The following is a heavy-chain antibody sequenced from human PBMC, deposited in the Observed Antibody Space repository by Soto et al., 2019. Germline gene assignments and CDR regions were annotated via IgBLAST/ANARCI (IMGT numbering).Heavy chain of an antibody. J-gene: IGHJ4*02. V-gene: IGHV4-59*08. CDR1: GGSIRNYY. CDR3: AAYSTGTFDS. Sequence: QMLLQESGPGLVKPSETQSINCAVSGGSIRNYYWSWIRQPPGMGLEWVGFVSYSGSSNYNPSLKSRVTISVDTSKNQFSLKLSSVTAADTAVYYCAAYSTGTFDSWGQGTLVTVSS. CDR2: VSYSGSS. D-gene: IGHD6-19*01.